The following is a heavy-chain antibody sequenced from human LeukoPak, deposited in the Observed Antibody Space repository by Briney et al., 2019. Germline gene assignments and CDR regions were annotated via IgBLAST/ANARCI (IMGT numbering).Heavy chain of an antibody. D-gene: IGHD3-10*01. CDR1: GFTFSSYA. CDR3: AKGPLTMVRGVIHDY. CDR2: SSGSGGST. Sequence: GGSLRPSCAASGFTFSSYAMGWVRQAAGKGRESVLSSSGSGGSTYYADSVKGRFTISRDNSKNTLYLQMNSLRAEDTAVYYCAKGPLTMVRGVIHDYWGQGTLVTVSS. V-gene: IGHV3-23*01. J-gene: IGHJ4*02.